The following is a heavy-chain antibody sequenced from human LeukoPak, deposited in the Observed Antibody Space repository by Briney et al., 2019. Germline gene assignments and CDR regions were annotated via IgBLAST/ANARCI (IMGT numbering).Heavy chain of an antibody. Sequence: GGSLRFSCAASGFTFSSYAMTWVRQAPGKGLEWVSAISGGGGSAYYADSVKGRFTISRDSSMNTLYQQMNSLTAGDTAVYYCAKAVGATRGYYYSGMDVWGQGTTVTVSS. CDR3: AKAVGATRGYYYSGMDV. CDR2: ISGGGGSA. V-gene: IGHV3-23*01. J-gene: IGHJ6*02. CDR1: GFTFSSYA. D-gene: IGHD1-26*01.